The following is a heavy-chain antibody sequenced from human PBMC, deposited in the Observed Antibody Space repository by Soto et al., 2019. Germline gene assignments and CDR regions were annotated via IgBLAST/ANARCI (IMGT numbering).Heavy chain of an antibody. D-gene: IGHD3-10*01. CDR3: ARERGSVSYKKVGYYDFGVDV. J-gene: IGHJ6*01. CDR2: IIPLFGAV. Sequence: QVQLVQSGAKVKKPGASEKASCKASGGSLSDYAISWVRQAPGQGLELMGGIIPLFGAVNYAQRLQGRVTITEDDATRTAYVELRSMRSEDTDVYYCARERGSVSYKKVGYYDFGVDVWGQLAKVSVS. CDR1: GGSLSDYA. V-gene: IGHV1-69*01.